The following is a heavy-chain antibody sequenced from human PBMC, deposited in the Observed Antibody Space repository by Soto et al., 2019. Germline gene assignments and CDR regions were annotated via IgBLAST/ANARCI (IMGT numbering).Heavy chain of an antibody. J-gene: IGHJ4*02. V-gene: IGHV3-33*06. Sequence: GGSLRLSCAASGFTFSSYGMHWVRQAPGKGLEWVAVIWYDGSNKYYADSVKGRFTISRDNSKNTLYLQMKSLRGVDTAIYYCAKTSSASHPESPHYWGQGTLVTVSS. CDR1: GFTFSSYG. D-gene: IGHD6-6*01. CDR2: IWYDGSNK. CDR3: AKTSSASHPESPHY.